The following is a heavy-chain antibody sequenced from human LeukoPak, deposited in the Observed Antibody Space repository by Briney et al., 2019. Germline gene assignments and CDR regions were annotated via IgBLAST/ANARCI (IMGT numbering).Heavy chain of an antibody. CDR2: ITGSGGST. J-gene: IGHJ4*02. CDR1: GFTFTNYP. V-gene: IGHV3-23*01. CDR3: AKDNYFR. Sequence: PGGSLRLSCAASGFTFTNYPMNWVRQAPGXGLEWVSVITGSGGSTNYADSVKGRFTISRDNSKNTLYLQMNSLRAEDTAVYYCAKDNYFRWGQGTLVTVSS. D-gene: IGHD3-10*01.